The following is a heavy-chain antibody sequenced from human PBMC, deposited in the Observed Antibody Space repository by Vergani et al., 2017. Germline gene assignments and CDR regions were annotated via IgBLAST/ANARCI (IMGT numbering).Heavy chain of an antibody. CDR3: ARSAIRYSGSYLWFDP. J-gene: IGHJ5*02. CDR1: GDSVSSKSAA. V-gene: IGHV6-1*01. Sequence: QVQLPQSDPGLVKPSQTLSLTCAISGDSVSSKSAAWNWIRQSPSRGLEWLGRTYFKSRWYNEYAISVKSRITINPDTSKNQFSLQLNSVTPEDTAVYYCARSAIRYSGSYLWFDPWGQGTLVTVSS. CDR2: TYFKSRWYN. D-gene: IGHD1-26*01.